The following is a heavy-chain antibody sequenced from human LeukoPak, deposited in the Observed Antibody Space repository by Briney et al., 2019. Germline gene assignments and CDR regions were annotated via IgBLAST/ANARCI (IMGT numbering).Heavy chain of an antibody. J-gene: IGHJ4*02. CDR3: TRQITDQSSGYDSIDY. CDR1: GYSFTSSW. D-gene: IGHD5-12*01. CDR2: IYPGDSDT. V-gene: IGHV5-51*01. Sequence: GESLKISCKGSGYSFTSSWIGWVRQMPGKGLEWVGIIYPGDSDTRYSPSFEGQVTISADKSITTAYLQWSSLKASDTAMYYCTRQITDQSSGYDSIDYWGQGTLVTVSS.